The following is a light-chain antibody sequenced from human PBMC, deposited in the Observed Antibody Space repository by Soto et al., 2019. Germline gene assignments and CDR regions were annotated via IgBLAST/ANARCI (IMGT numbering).Light chain of an antibody. J-gene: IGLJ1*01. Sequence: QSALTQPASVSGSPGQSIAISCTGTSSDVGGYNYVSWYQQLPGKAPKLLISEVSNRPSGVSHRFSGSKSGNTASLTISGLQAEEEADYYCSSYRTRGPLVFGTGTKLTVL. CDR3: SSYRTRGPLV. V-gene: IGLV2-14*01. CDR2: EVS. CDR1: SSDVGGYNY.